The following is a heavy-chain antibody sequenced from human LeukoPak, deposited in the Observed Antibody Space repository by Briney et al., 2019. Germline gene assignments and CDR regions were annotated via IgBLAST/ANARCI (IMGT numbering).Heavy chain of an antibody. Sequence: GGSLRLSCAASGFTFSDYYMSWIRQAPGKGLEWVSYISSSGSTIYYADSVKGRFTISRDNAKNSLYLQMNSLRAEDTAVYYCARDPRVDALPTKGWFDPWGQGTLVTVSS. D-gene: IGHD2-8*01. V-gene: IGHV3-11*04. J-gene: IGHJ5*02. CDR1: GFTFSDYY. CDR2: ISSSGSTI. CDR3: ARDPRVDALPTKGWFDP.